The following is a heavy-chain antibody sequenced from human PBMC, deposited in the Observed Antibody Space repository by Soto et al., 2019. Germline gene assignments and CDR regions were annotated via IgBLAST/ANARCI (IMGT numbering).Heavy chain of an antibody. CDR1: GYTFTSYD. CDR2: SNIGNGKT. D-gene: IGHD2-21*02. V-gene: IGHV1-3*04. Sequence: QVQLVQSGAEVKKPGASVRVACRTSGYTFTSYDIHWVRQAPGQGLEWMAWSNIGNGKTKYSQKVQGRVTVSRATSASTADMELSSLRYEATAVYSSEREPMCGGVCYEHGLDPWGQGTLVTVSS. CDR3: EREPMCGGVCYEHGLDP. J-gene: IGHJ5*02.